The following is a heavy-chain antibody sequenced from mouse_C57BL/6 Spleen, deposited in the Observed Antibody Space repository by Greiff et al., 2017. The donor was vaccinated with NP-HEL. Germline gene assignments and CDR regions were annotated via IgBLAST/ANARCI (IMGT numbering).Heavy chain of an antibody. CDR2: IRLKSDNYAT. CDR1: GFTFSNYW. V-gene: IGHV6-3*01. Sequence: EVKVEESGGGLVQPGGSMKLSCVASGFTFSNYWMNWVRQSPEKGLEWVAQIRLKSDNYATHYAESVKGRFTISRDDSKRSVYLQMNNLRAEDTGIYYCTLYAMDYWDQGTSVTVSS. J-gene: IGHJ4*01. CDR3: TLYAMDY.